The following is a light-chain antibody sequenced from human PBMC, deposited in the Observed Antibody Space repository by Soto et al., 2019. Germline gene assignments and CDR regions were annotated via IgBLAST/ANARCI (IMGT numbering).Light chain of an antibody. CDR2: QND. CDR1: NLRHKY. Sequence: SYELTQPPSVSVSPGQTASITCSGDNLRHKYVSWYQQKPGQSPVLVIYQNDKRPSGIPERFSGSNSGNTATLTISGTQAMDEADYYCQAWDGSTVVFGGGTKVTVL. V-gene: IGLV3-1*01. CDR3: QAWDGSTVV. J-gene: IGLJ3*02.